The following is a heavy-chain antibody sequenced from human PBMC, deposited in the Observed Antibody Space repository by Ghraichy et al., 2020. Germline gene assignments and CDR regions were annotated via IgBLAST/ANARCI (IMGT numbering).Heavy chain of an antibody. CDR1: GGSFSGYY. D-gene: IGHD6-13*01. CDR2: INHSGST. Sequence: SETLSLTCAVYGGSFSGYYWSWIRQPPGKGLEWIGEINHSGSTNYNPSLKSRVTISVDTSKNQFSLKLSSVTAADTAVYYCARGVIAAAGDEPHKSYNWFDPWGQGTLVTVSS. J-gene: IGHJ5*02. V-gene: IGHV4-34*01. CDR3: ARGVIAAAGDEPHKSYNWFDP.